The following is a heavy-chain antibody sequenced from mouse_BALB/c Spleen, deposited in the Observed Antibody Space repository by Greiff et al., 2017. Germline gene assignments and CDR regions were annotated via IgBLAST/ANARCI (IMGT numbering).Heavy chain of an antibody. D-gene: IGHD2-4*01. CDR2: ISSGGSYT. CDR3: ARRRYDYEGAMDY. Sequence: EVQRVESGGGLVKPGGSLKLSCAASGFTFSSYAMSWVRQSPEKRLEWVAEISSGGSYTYYPDTVTGRFTISRDNAKNTLYLEMSSLRSEDTAMYYCARRRYDYEGAMDYWGQGTSVTVSS. J-gene: IGHJ4*01. V-gene: IGHV5-9-4*01. CDR1: GFTFSSYA.